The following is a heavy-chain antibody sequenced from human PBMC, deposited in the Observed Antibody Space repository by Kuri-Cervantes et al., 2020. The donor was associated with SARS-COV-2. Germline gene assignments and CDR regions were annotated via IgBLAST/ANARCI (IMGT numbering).Heavy chain of an antibody. V-gene: IGHV4-39*01. Sequence: ESLKISCTVSGGSISSSSYYWGWIRQPPGKGLEWIGSIYYSGSTYYNPSLKSRVTISVDTSKNQFSLKLSSVTAADTAVYYCAKVAEEDSSGWYPDYYYGMDVWGQGTTVTVSS. CDR1: GGSISSSSYY. CDR3: AKVAEEDSSGWYPDYYYGMDV. CDR2: IYYSGST. J-gene: IGHJ6*02. D-gene: IGHD6-19*01.